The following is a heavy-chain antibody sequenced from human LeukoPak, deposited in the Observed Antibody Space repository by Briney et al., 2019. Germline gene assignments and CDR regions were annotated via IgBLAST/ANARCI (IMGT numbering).Heavy chain of an antibody. V-gene: IGHV3-21*01. D-gene: IGHD4-17*01. J-gene: IGHJ4*02. CDR3: ARPLRTTVTTFDY. CDR2: ISSSSSYI. Sequence: PGGSLRLSCAASGFTFSSYSMNWVRQAPGKGLEWVSSISSSSSYIYYADSVKGRFTISRDNAKNSLYLQMNSLTAEDTAVYYCARPLRTTVTTFDYWGQGTLVTVSS. CDR1: GFTFSSYS.